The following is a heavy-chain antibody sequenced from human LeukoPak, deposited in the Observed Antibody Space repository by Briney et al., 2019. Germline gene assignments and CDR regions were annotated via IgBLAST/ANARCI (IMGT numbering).Heavy chain of an antibody. CDR3: ARPRYGSGSPPDY. D-gene: IGHD3-10*01. J-gene: IGHJ4*02. CDR2: IYYTART. V-gene: IGHV4-39*07. CDR1: GGSISSSSYY. Sequence: SETLSLTCPVSGGSISSSSYYWGWIRQPPGKGLEWIGTIYYTARTDYNPSLKSRVTISVDTSKNQFSLKLSSVTAADTAVYYCARPRYGSGSPPDYWGQGTLVTVSS.